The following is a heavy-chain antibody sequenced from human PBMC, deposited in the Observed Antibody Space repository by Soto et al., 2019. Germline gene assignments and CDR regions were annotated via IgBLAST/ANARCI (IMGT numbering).Heavy chain of an antibody. CDR3: ASSHAGAHITAAVH. D-gene: IGHD6-13*01. CDR1: GGSISSGGYS. J-gene: IGHJ4*02. Sequence: QLQLQESGSGLVKHSQTLSLTCAVSGGSISSGGYSWSWIRQPPGKGLAWIGYIYHSGSTYYNPSLKSRVTISVDRSKNQFSLKLSSVTAADTAVYYCASSHAGAHITAAVHWGQGTLVTVSS. V-gene: IGHV4-30-2*01. CDR2: IYHSGST.